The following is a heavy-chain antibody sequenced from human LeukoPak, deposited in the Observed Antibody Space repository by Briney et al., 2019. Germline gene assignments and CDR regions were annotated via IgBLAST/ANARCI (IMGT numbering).Heavy chain of an antibody. Sequence: SVKVSCKAFGGTFSSYTISWVRQAPGQGLEWMGRIIPILGIANYAQKFQGRVTITADKSTSTAYMELSSLRSEDTAVYYCARDRDYDFWSGRDPNWFDPWGQGTLVTVSS. CDR2: IIPILGIA. CDR3: ARDRDYDFWSGRDPNWFDP. J-gene: IGHJ5*02. D-gene: IGHD3-3*01. V-gene: IGHV1-69*04. CDR1: GGTFSSYT.